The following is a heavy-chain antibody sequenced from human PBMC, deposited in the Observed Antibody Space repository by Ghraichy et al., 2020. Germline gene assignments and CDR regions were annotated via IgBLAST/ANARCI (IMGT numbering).Heavy chain of an antibody. Sequence: SQTLSLTCTVSGGSISSSSYYWGWIRQPPGKGLEWIGSIYYSGSSYYNPSLKSRVTISVDTSKNQLSLKVSSVTAADTAVYYCARLIPDIVVVPTARGWFDPWGQGTLVTVSS. CDR2: IYYSGSS. J-gene: IGHJ5*02. CDR1: GGSISSSSYY. D-gene: IGHD2-2*01. V-gene: IGHV4-39*01. CDR3: ARLIPDIVVVPTARGWFDP.